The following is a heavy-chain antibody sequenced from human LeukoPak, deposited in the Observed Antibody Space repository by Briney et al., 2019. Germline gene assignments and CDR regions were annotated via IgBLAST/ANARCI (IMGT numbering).Heavy chain of an antibody. CDR3: AREMAV. CDR2: IWYDGSNE. D-gene: IGHD2-8*01. Sequence: GGSLRLSCAASGFSFGTYSMHWARQVPGKGLEWVAVIWYDGSNEDYTDSVKGRFTISRDNSKNTLYLQMNSLRAEDTAVYYCAREMAVWGQGALVTVSS. J-gene: IGHJ4*02. CDR1: GFSFGTYS. V-gene: IGHV3-33*01.